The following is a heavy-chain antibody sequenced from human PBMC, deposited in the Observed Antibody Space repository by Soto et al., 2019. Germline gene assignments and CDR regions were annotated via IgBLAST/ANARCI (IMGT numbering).Heavy chain of an antibody. CDR2: INPNSGGT. CDR3: ARDLEYSSSSGYYYGMDV. D-gene: IGHD6-6*01. V-gene: IGHV1-2*02. J-gene: IGHJ6*02. CDR1: GYTFTGYY. Sequence: SVKVSCKASGYTFTGYYMHWVRQAPVQGLEWMGWINPNSGGTNYAQKFQGRVTMTRDTSISTAYMELSRLRSDDTAVYYCARDLEYSSSSGYYYGMDVWGQGTTVTVSS.